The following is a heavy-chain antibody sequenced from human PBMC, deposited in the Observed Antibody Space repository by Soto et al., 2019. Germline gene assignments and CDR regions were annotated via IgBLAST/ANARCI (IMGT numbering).Heavy chain of an antibody. CDR3: AREYSSSSVVYYYYYLMDV. CDR2: ISYDGSNK. J-gene: IGHJ6*02. CDR1: GFTFSNYA. Sequence: GGSLRLSCAPFGFTFSNYAMHWVRQAPGKGLEWVAIISYDGSNKYYADSVKGRFTITRLNSKHTPYLQMSSLRSEDTAIYYCAREYSSSSVVYYYYYLMDVWGQGTTVTVSS. V-gene: IGHV3-30-3*01. D-gene: IGHD6-6*01.